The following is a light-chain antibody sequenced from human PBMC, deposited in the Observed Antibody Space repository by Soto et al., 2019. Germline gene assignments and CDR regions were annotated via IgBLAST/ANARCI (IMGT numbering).Light chain of an antibody. V-gene: IGLV2-8*01. Sequence: QSVLTQPPSASGSPGQSVTISCTGTSSDGGGYNYVSWYQQHPGKAPKLMIYEVSKRPSGVPDRFSGSKSGNTASLTVSGLQAEDDADYYCSSYAGSTNLVFGGGTKLTVL. CDR2: EVS. CDR3: SSYAGSTNLV. CDR1: SSDGGGYNY. J-gene: IGLJ3*02.